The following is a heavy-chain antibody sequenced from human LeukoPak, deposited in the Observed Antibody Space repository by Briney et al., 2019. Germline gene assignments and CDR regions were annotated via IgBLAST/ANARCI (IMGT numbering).Heavy chain of an antibody. CDR1: GGSISSGSYY. CDR2: IYTSGST. CDR3: ARYRDGYNTEIDY. J-gene: IGHJ4*02. Sequence: SQTLSLTCTVSGGSISSGSYYWSWIRQPAGKGLEWIGRIYTSGSTNYNPSLKSRVTISVDTSKNQFSLKLSSVTAADTAVYYCARYRDGYNTEIDYWGQGTLVTVSS. D-gene: IGHD5-24*01. V-gene: IGHV4-61*02.